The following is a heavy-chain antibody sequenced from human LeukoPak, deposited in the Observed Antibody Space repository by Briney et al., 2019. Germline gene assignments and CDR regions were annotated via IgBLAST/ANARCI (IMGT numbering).Heavy chain of an antibody. J-gene: IGHJ4*02. D-gene: IGHD1-7*01. Sequence: PSETLSLTFTVSGGSISSHYWSWILQPPGKGLEWIGYIYYSGSTNYNPSLKSRVTISVDTSKNQFSLKLSSVTAADTAVYYCARLLTGTTAPDYWGQGTLVTVSS. CDR2: IYYSGST. V-gene: IGHV4-59*11. CDR3: ARLLTGTTAPDY. CDR1: GGSISSHY.